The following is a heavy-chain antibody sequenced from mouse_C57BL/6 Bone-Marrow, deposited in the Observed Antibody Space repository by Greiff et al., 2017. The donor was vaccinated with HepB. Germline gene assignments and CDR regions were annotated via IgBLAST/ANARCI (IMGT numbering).Heavy chain of an antibody. CDR1: GYTFTDYN. CDR2: INPNNGGT. Sequence: VQLKQSGPELVKPGASVKMSCKASGYTFTDYNMHWVKQSHGKSLEWIGYINPNNGGTSYNQKFKGKATLTVNKSSSTAYMELRSLTSEDSAVYYCARLTTTVVAKDWYFDVWGTGTTVTVSS. CDR3: ARLTTTVVAKDWYFDV. D-gene: IGHD1-1*01. J-gene: IGHJ1*03. V-gene: IGHV1-22*01.